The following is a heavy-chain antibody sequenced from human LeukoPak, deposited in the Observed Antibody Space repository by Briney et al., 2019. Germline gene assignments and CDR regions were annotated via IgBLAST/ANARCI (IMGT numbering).Heavy chain of an antibody. CDR1: GFTFSDYS. Sequence: PGGSLRLSCAASGFTFSDYSMNWVRQAPGKGLEWISYIGIDSGNTNCADSVKGRFTTSGDKAKNSLYLQMNSLRVEDTAVYYCARDYKYAFDNWGQGTLVTVSS. CDR3: ARDYKYAFDN. CDR2: IGIDSGNT. V-gene: IGHV3-48*01. J-gene: IGHJ4*02. D-gene: IGHD5-24*01.